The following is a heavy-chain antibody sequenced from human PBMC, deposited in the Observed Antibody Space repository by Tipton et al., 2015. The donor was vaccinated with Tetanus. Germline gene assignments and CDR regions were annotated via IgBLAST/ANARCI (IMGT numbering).Heavy chain of an antibody. CDR2: VSYSGRT. CDR3: ARTPDYYYGMDV. CDR1: GGSVRSGSYS. J-gene: IGHJ6*02. V-gene: IGHV4-61*01. Sequence: TLSLTCTVSGGSVRSGSYSWNWIRQPPGKGLEWLVYVSYSGRTNSNYSLKSRVTISTDKSKNQVSLRLNSVTAADTAVYFCARTPDYYYGMDVWGQGTTVTVSS.